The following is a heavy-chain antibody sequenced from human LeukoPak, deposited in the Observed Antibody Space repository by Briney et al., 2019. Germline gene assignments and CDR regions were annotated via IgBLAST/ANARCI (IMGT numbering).Heavy chain of an antibody. CDR1: GGTFSSYA. CDR3: ASGLGYYHFDY. J-gene: IGHJ4*02. CDR2: IIPIFGTA. Sequence: ASVKVSCKASGGTFSSYAISWVRQAPGQGLEWMGGIIPIFGTANYAQKFQGRVTITADESTSTAYMELSSLRSEDTAVYYCASGLGYYHFDYWGQGALVTVSS. V-gene: IGHV1-69*01. D-gene: IGHD1-26*01.